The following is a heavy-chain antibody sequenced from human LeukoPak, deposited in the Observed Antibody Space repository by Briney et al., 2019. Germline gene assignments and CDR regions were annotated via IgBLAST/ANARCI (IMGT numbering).Heavy chain of an antibody. V-gene: IGHV3-7*01. CDR1: GFTFSSYW. CDR2: IKKDGSEK. Sequence: GGSLRLSCAASGFTFSSYWMSWVREAPGKGLEWVANIKKDGSEKYYVDSVKGRFTISRDNAKTSLYLQMNSLRAEDTAVYYCARDLSGVTGYTYGRGIDYWGQGTLVTVSS. J-gene: IGHJ4*02. D-gene: IGHD5-18*01. CDR3: ARDLSGVTGYTYGRGIDY.